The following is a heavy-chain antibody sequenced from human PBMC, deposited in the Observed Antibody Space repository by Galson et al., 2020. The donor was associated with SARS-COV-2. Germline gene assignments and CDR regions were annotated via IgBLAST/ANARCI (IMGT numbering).Heavy chain of an antibody. D-gene: IGHD2-15*01. CDR3: VPIPVVAAATIGCYYYYGMDV. CDR2: IDWYDDK. J-gene: IGHJ6*02. V-gene: IGHV2-70*01. CDR1: GFSLSTSGMC. Sequence: SGPTLVKPTQTLTLTCTFSGFSLSTSGMCVSWIRQPPGKALEWLALIDWYDDKYYSTSLKTRLTISKATSKTQVVLTMTNMDTVDTATYYCVPIPVVAAATIGCYYYYGMDVWGQRTTATVSS.